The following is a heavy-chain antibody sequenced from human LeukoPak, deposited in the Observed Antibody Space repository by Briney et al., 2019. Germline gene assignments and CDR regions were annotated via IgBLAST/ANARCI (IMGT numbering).Heavy chain of an antibody. Sequence: PGGSLRLSCVASGFTFSDYYMAWIRQAPGKGLEWVSSISSTSNYIYYADSVKGRFTISRDNTKNSLYLQMNSLRAEDTAVYYCARATIRVNGDGNNYYSYLDVWGKGTTVTVSS. CDR3: ARATIRVNGDGNNYYSYLDV. CDR1: GFTFSDYY. CDR2: ISSTSNYI. J-gene: IGHJ6*03. D-gene: IGHD5-24*01. V-gene: IGHV3-11*06.